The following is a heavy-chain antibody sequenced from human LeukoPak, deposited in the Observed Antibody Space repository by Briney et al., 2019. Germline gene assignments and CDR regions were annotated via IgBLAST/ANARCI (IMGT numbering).Heavy chain of an antibody. CDR1: GFTFSSYA. D-gene: IGHD2-2*01. CDR2: ISDSSTGT. V-gene: IGHV3-23*01. J-gene: IGHJ4*02. CDR3: ATDPRSLGVCTSASCPYFDY. Sequence: GGSLRLSCAASGFTFSSYAMHWVRLAPGKGLEWVSAISDSSTGTYYADSVRGRFTVSRDNSKNTLYLQMNSLRAEDTAVYYCATDPRSLGVCTSASCPYFDYWGQGALVTVSS.